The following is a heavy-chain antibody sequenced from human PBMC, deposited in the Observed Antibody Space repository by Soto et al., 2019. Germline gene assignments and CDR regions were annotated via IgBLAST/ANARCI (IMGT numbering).Heavy chain of an antibody. J-gene: IGHJ3*02. CDR2: ISAYNGNT. D-gene: IGHD3-16*02. CDR3: ARDTIDYIWGSYRYLEAFDI. V-gene: IGHV1-18*01. CDR1: GYTFTSYG. Sequence: ASVKVSCKASGYTFTSYGISWVRQAPGQGLEWMGWISAYNGNTNYAQKLQGRVTMTTDTSTSTAYMELRSLRSDDTAVYYCARDTIDYIWGSYRYLEAFDIWGQGTMVTVSS.